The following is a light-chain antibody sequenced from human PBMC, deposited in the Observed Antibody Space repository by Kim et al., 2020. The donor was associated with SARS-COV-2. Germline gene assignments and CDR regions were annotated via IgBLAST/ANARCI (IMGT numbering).Light chain of an antibody. CDR2: DAS. V-gene: IGKV3D-20*01. CDR1: QSVNSNY. Sequence: LSPGETATLSCGASQSVNSNYLAWYQQKPGLAPMLLIYDASSRATGIPDRFSGSGSGTDFTLTISRLEPEDFAVYYCQQYDSSPLTFGGGTKVEI. J-gene: IGKJ4*01. CDR3: QQYDSSPLT.